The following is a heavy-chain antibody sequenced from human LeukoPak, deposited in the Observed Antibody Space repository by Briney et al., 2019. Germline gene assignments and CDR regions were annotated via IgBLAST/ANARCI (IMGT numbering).Heavy chain of an antibody. CDR1: GFTFSDYY. V-gene: IGHV3-11*01. Sequence: GGSLRLSCAASGFTFSDYYMSWIRQAPGKGLEWVSYISSSGSTIYYADSVKGRFTISRDNAKNSLYLQMNSLRAEDTAVYYCARPLDIVVVPAYGMDVWGQGTTVTVSS. D-gene: IGHD2-2*03. CDR2: ISSSGSTI. J-gene: IGHJ6*02. CDR3: ARPLDIVVVPAYGMDV.